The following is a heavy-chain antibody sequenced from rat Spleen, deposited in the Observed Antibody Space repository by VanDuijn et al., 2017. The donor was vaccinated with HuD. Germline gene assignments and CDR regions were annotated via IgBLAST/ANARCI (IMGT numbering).Heavy chain of an antibody. V-gene: IGHV2-30*01. CDR2: MWTGGNT. D-gene: IGHD5-1*01. Sequence: QVQLTESGPGLVQPSQTLSLTCTVSGFSLTSYNVHWVRQPPGKGLEWMGVMWTGGNTAYNSALKSRRSISRDTSKSQVFLKMNNPQTEDTAMYVCARKSGDYWGQGVMVTVSS. CDR3: ARKSGDY. CDR1: GFSLTSYN. J-gene: IGHJ2*01.